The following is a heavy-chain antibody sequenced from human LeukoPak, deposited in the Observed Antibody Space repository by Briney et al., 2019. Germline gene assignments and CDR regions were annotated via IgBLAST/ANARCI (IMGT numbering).Heavy chain of an antibody. CDR3: ARGPYYYDSSGCFDY. CDR1: GDSISSGNFY. V-gene: IGHV4-61*02. J-gene: IGHJ4*02. Sequence: PSQTLSLTCTVSGDSISSGNFYWSWIRQPAGKGLEWIGRIYTSGSTNYNPSLKSRVTISVDTSKNQLSLKLSSVTAADTAVYYCARGPYYYDSSGCFDYWGQGTLVSVSS. CDR2: IYTSGST. D-gene: IGHD3-22*01.